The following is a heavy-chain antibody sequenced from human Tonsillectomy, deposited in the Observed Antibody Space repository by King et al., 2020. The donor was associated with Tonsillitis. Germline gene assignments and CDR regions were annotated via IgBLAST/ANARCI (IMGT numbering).Heavy chain of an antibody. Sequence: VQLVESGGGVVQPGRSLRLSCAASGFTLSYFGMHWVRQAPGKGLEWVAVISYDGSNKLYADSVKGRFTISRDNSKNTLYLEMNSLRAEDTAVYYCAKEDFDGTRYSFAYWGQGPLVT. CDR2: ISYDGSNK. J-gene: IGHJ4*02. CDR1: GFTLSYFG. D-gene: IGHD6-13*01. CDR3: AKEDFDGTRYSFAY. V-gene: IGHV3-30*18.